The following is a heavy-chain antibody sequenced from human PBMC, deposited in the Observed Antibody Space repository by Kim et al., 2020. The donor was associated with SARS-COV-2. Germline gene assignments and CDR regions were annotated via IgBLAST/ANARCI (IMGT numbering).Heavy chain of an antibody. CDR3: ARGKEMATTDFDY. V-gene: IGHV1-69*04. Sequence: SVKVSCKASGGTFSNSAISWVRQAPGRGLEWMGRIIPILGIAHYAQKFQGRVTITADKSTSTAYMELSSLRSEDTAVYYCARGKEMATTDFDYWGQGTLVTVSS. CDR2: IIPILGIA. CDR1: GGTFSNSA. J-gene: IGHJ4*02. D-gene: IGHD1-1*01.